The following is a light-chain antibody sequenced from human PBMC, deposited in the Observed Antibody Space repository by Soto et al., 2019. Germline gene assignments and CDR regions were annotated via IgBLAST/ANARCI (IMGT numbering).Light chain of an antibody. CDR3: QHYNSYSEA. CDR2: KAS. J-gene: IGKJ1*01. V-gene: IGKV1-5*03. CDR1: QRLNY. Sequence: DIQMTQSPSSVSASVGDRVTITCRASQRLNYLAWYQQKPGKAPKLLIYKASTLKSGVPSRFSGSGSGTEFTLTISSLQPDDFATYYCQHYNSYSEAFGQGTKVDIK.